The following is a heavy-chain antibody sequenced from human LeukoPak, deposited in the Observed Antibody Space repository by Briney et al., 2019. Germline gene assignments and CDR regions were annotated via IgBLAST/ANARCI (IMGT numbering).Heavy chain of an antibody. CDR3: AGLFEGYYFDY. Sequence: SETLSLTCTVSGGSISSSSYYWGWIRQPPGKGLEWIGSIYYSGSTYYNPSLKSRVTISVDTSKNQFSLKLSSVTAADTAVYYCAGLFEGYYFDYWGQGTLVTVSS. V-gene: IGHV4-39*01. CDR2: IYYSGST. J-gene: IGHJ4*02. CDR1: GGSISSSSYY.